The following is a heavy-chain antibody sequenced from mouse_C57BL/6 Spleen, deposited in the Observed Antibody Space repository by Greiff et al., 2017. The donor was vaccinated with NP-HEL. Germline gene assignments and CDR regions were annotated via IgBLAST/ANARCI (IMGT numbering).Heavy chain of an antibody. CDR1: GYTFTYYW. V-gene: IGHV1-63*01. D-gene: IGHD2-1*01. Sequence: QVQLQQSGAELVRPGTSVKMSCKASGYTFTYYWIGWAKQRPGHGLEWIGDIYPGGGYTNYNEKFKGKATLTADKSSSTAYMQFSSLTSEDSAIYYCAREWYHAMDYWGQGTSVTVSS. J-gene: IGHJ4*01. CDR2: IYPGGGYT. CDR3: AREWYHAMDY.